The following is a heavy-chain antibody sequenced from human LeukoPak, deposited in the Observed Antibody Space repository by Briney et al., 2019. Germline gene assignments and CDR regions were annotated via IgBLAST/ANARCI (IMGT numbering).Heavy chain of an antibody. D-gene: IGHD2-2*02. V-gene: IGHV4-34*01. CDR1: GGSFSGYY. CDR3: ARLYHYFDY. Sequence: PSETLSLTCAVYGGSFSGYYWSWIRQPPGKGLEWIGEINHSGSTNYNPSLKSRVTISVDTSKNQFSLKLSSVTAADTAVYYCARLYHYFDYWGQGTLVTVSS. CDR2: INHSGST. J-gene: IGHJ4*02.